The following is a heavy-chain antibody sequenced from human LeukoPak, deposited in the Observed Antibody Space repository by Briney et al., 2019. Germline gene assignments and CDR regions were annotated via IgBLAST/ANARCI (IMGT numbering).Heavy chain of an antibody. CDR2: ISYDGSNK. V-gene: IGHV3-30*18. CDR1: GFTFSSYG. D-gene: IGHD2-15*01. Sequence: PGGSLRLSCAASGFTFSSYGMHWVRQAPGKGLEWVAVISYDGSNKYYADSVKGRFTISRDNSKNTLYLQMNSLRAEDTAVYYCAKDLPCGSCYGGSGFDYWGQGTLVTVSS. J-gene: IGHJ4*02. CDR3: AKDLPCGSCYGGSGFDY.